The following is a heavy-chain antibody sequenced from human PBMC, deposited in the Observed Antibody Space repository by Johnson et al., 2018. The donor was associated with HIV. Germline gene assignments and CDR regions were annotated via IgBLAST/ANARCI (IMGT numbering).Heavy chain of an antibody. Sequence: QVQLVESGGGVVQPGRSLRLSCAASGFTFSSYAMHWVRQAPGKGLEWVAVISYDGSNKYYADSVKGRFTISRDNSKNTLYLQMNSLRAEDTAVYYCAGGSMVRGVIHAVDIWGQGTMVTVSS. J-gene: IGHJ3*02. CDR2: ISYDGSNK. V-gene: IGHV3-30-3*01. CDR1: GFTFSSYA. D-gene: IGHD3-10*01. CDR3: AGGSMVRGVIHAVDI.